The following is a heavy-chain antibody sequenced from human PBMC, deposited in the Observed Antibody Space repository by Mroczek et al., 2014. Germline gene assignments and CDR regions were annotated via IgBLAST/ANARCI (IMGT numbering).Heavy chain of an antibody. CDR2: INHSGST. J-gene: IGHJ4*02. V-gene: IGHV4-34*01. D-gene: IGHD1-26*01. CDR3: ARGGLAGSYFGPGPSFDY. CDR1: GGSFSGYY. Sequence: QVQLQQWGAGLLKPSETLSLTCAVYGGSFSGYYWSWIRQPPGKGLEWIGEINHSGSTNYNPSLKSRVTISVDTSKNQFSLKLSSVTAADTAVYYCARGGLAGSYFGPGPSFDYWGQGNPGSPSPQ.